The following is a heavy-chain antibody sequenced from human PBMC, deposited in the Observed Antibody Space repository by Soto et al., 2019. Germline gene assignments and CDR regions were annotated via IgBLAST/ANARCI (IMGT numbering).Heavy chain of an antibody. Sequence: VQLEESGPGLLKPSQTLSLTCTVSGESIATGAFYWSWIRLQSGKGPEWIGSIFYAGDTYYNPSLKSRVEISLDGSQNQFSLNLRSVTAADTDVYYCAREGDYRTWFEPWGPGTLVTVSS. J-gene: IGHJ5*02. V-gene: IGHV4-31*03. CDR3: AREGDYRTWFEP. CDR1: GESIATGAFY. CDR2: IFYAGDT. D-gene: IGHD4-17*01.